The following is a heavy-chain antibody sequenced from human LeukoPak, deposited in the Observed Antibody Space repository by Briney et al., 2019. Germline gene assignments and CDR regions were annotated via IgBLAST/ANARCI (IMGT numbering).Heavy chain of an antibody. J-gene: IGHJ6*02. CDR2: MYLSGTT. Sequence: SGTLSLTCTVSGDSINSLDLWSWVRQPPGKGLEWIGEMYLSGTTHSNPSVKSRVTISVDTSKNQFSLKLSSVTAADTAVYYCARDREDYDFWSGPPYYYGMDVWGQGTTVTVSS. V-gene: IGHV4-4*02. CDR3: ARDREDYDFWSGPPYYYGMDV. D-gene: IGHD3-3*01. CDR1: GDSINSLDL.